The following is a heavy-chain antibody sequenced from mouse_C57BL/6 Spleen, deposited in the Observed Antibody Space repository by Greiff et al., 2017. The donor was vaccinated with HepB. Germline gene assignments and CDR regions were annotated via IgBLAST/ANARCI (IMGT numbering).Heavy chain of an antibody. Sequence: VQLQQSGPELVKPGASVKISCKASGYAFSSSWMNWVKQRPGKGLEWIGRIYPGDGDTNYNGKFKGKATLTADKSSSTAYMQLSSLTSEDSAVYFCAREDGDESFDYWGQGTTLTVSS. J-gene: IGHJ2*01. CDR2: IYPGDGDT. D-gene: IGHD3-3*01. V-gene: IGHV1-82*01. CDR1: GYAFSSSW. CDR3: AREDGDESFDY.